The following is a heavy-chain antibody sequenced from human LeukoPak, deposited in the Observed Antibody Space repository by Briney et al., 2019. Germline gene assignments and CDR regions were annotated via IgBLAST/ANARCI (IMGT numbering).Heavy chain of an antibody. V-gene: IGHV4-59*01. CDR1: GGSISSYY. J-gene: IGHJ4*02. Sequence: PSETLSLTCTVSGGSISSYYWSWIRQPPGKGLEWIGYIYYSGSTNYNPSLKSRVTISVDTSKNQFSLKLSSVTAADTAVYYCARGLRGLWFGELLYPHFDYWGQGTLVTVSS. D-gene: IGHD3-10*01. CDR3: ARGLRGLWFGELLYPHFDY. CDR2: IYYSGST.